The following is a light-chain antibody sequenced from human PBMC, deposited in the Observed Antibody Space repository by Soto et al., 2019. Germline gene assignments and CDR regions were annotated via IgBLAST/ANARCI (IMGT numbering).Light chain of an antibody. CDR3: AAWDDSLNVYVV. J-gene: IGLJ2*01. V-gene: IGLV2-8*01. Sequence: QSVLTQPPSASGSPGQSVAISCTGTSSDVGGYNYVSWYQQHPGKAPKLMIYEVNKRPSGVPDRFSGSKSGNTASLAISGLQSEDEADYYCAAWDDSLNVYVVFGGGTQLTVL. CDR1: SSDVGGYNY. CDR2: EVN.